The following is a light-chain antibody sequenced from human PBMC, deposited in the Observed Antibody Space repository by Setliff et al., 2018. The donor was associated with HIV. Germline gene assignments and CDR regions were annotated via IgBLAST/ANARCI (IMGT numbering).Light chain of an antibody. Sequence: SALTQPASVSGSPGQSITISCTGTISDVGNYNFVSWYQQKAGKAPKLILYEVAKRPSGVSNRFSGSKSDNTASLTISGLQAEDEADYYCCSYASGTIFVFGGGTKVTVL. CDR2: EVA. J-gene: IGLJ2*01. CDR3: CSYASGTIFV. CDR1: ISDVGNYNF. V-gene: IGLV2-23*02.